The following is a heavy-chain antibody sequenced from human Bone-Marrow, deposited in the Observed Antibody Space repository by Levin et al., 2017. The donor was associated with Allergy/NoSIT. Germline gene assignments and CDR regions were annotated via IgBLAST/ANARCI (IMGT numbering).Heavy chain of an antibody. CDR2: ITTTGNYI. CDR3: ARAAGAAGRGGMDV. D-gene: IGHD6-13*01. V-gene: IGHV3-21*01. Sequence: GGSLRLSCAASGVSFNTYSMNWVRQAPGKGLEWVASITTTGNYIHYADSVKGRFTISRDNANNSLSLQMNRLRGEDTAVYYCARAAGAAGRGGMDVWGQGATVTVSS. CDR1: GVSFNTYS. J-gene: IGHJ6*02.